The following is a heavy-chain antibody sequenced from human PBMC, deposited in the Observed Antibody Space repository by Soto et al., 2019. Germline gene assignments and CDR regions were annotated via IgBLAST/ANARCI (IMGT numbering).Heavy chain of an antibody. J-gene: IGHJ4*02. D-gene: IGHD6-19*01. CDR2: INPNSGGT. V-gene: IGHV1-2*02. CDR1: GYTFTGYY. CDR3: ARDLVAVAGTGDY. Sequence: VSCKASGYTFTGYYMHWVRQAPGQGLEWMGWINPNSGGTNYAQKFQGRVTMTRDTSISTAYMELSRLRSDDTAVYYCARDLVAVAGTGDYWGQGTLVTVSS.